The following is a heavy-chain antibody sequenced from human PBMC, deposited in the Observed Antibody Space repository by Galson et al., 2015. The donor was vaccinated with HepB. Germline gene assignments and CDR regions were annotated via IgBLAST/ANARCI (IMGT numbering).Heavy chain of an antibody. CDR1: GGSISSYY. D-gene: IGHD6-13*01. CDR2: IYYSGST. V-gene: IGHV4-59*01. CDR3: ARDALAAAGPDYCYYGMDV. J-gene: IGHJ6*02. Sequence: SETLSLTCTVSGGSISSYYWSWIRQPPGKGLEWIGYIYYSGSTNYNPSPKSRVTISVDTSKNQFSLKLSSVTAADTAVYYCARDALAAAGPDYCYYGMDVWGQGTTATVSS.